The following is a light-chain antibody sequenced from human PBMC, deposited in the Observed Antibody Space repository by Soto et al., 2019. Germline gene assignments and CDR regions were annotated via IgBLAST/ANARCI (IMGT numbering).Light chain of an antibody. Sequence: DIQMTQSPSSLSASVGDRVTITCRASGSMSTYLNWYQQKPGKAPKLLIYAASSLQSGVPSRFSGGGSGTDFTLTISSLQSEDVATYYCQQTYITPYTFGQGTKREIK. V-gene: IGKV1-39*01. J-gene: IGKJ2*01. CDR1: GSMSTY. CDR3: QQTYITPYT. CDR2: AAS.